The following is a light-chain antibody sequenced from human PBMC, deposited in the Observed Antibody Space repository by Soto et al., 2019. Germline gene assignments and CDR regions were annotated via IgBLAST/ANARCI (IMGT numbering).Light chain of an antibody. CDR1: QSVSSN. V-gene: IGKV3-15*01. J-gene: IGKJ2*01. CDR2: GAS. CDR3: QQYNNWPPGT. Sequence: EIVMTQSPATLSVSPGERATLSCRASQSVSSNLAWYQQKPGQAPRLLIYGASTRATGNRARFIGSGSGTEFTLTISSLQSEDFAVYYCQQYNNWPPGTFGQGTKLEIK.